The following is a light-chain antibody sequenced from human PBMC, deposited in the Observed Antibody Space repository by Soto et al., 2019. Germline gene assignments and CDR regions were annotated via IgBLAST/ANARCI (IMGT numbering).Light chain of an antibody. CDR3: QQYDSSPLT. CDR2: GAS. J-gene: IGKJ4*01. V-gene: IGKV3-20*01. Sequence: EIVLTQSPGTLSLSPGERATLSCRASQSVSSSYLAWYHQKPGQAPRLLIYGASIRATGIPDRFSGSGSGTAFTLTISRLEPEDFAVYYCQQYDSSPLTFGGGNKVEIK. CDR1: QSVSSSY.